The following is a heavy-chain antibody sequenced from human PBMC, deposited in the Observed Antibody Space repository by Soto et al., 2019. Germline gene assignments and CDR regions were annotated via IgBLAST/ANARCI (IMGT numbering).Heavy chain of an antibody. D-gene: IGHD3-3*01. CDR2: ISYDGSNK. CDR1: GFTFSSYA. Sequence: QVQLVESGGGVVQPGRSLRLSCAASGFTFSSYAMHWVRQAPGKGLEWVAVISYDGSNKYYADSVKGRFTISRDNSTNTLYLQMTSLRAEDTAVYYCARAPGGTDFAVWTSYFDSWGQGPLVSVSS. CDR3: ARAPGGTDFAVWTSYFDS. V-gene: IGHV3-30-3*01. J-gene: IGHJ4*02.